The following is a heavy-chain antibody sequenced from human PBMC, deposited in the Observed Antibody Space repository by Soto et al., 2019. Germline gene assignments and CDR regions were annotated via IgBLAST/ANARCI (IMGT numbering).Heavy chain of an antibody. D-gene: IGHD2-15*01. CDR1: GGTFSSYA. V-gene: IGHV1-69*01. CDR3: ARVIRYCSGGSCYPPQYYFDY. Sequence: QVQLVQSGAEVKKPGSSVKVSCKASGGTFSSYAISWVRQAPGQGLEWMGGIIPIFGTANYAQKFQGRVTITADESTSTAYMELSSLRSEVTAVYYCARVIRYCSGGSCYPPQYYFDYWGQGTLVTVSS. CDR2: IIPIFGTA. J-gene: IGHJ4*02.